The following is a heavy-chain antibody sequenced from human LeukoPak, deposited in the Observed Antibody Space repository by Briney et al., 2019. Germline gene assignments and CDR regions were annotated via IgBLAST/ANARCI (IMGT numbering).Heavy chain of an antibody. V-gene: IGHV1-3*01. Sequence: ASVKVSCKASGYTFTSCAMHWVRQAPGQRLEWMGWINAGNGNTKYSQKFQGRVTITRDTSASTAYMELSSLRSEDTAVYYCARVAFGSSYWYFDLWGRGTLVTVSS. CDR3: ARVAFGSSYWYFDL. J-gene: IGHJ2*01. CDR2: INAGNGNT. CDR1: GYTFTSCA. D-gene: IGHD6-13*01.